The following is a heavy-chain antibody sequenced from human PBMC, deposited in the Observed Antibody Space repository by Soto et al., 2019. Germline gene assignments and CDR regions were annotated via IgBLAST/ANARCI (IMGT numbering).Heavy chain of an antibody. CDR2: INPNSGGT. D-gene: IGHD3-9*01. CDR1: GYTFTGYY. V-gene: IGHV1-2*04. Sequence: ASVKVSCKASGYTFTGYYMHWVRQAPGQGLEWMGWINPNSGGTNYAQKFQGWVTMTRDTSISTAYMELSRLRSDDTAVYYCARDRGYYDILTGLYYYYGMDVWGQGTTVTVS. CDR3: ARDRGYYDILTGLYYYYGMDV. J-gene: IGHJ6*02.